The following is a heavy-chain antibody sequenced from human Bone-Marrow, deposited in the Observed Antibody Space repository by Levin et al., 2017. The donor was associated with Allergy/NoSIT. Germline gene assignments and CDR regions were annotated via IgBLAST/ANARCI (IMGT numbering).Heavy chain of an antibody. J-gene: IGHJ4*02. CDR1: GFTFNDYA. D-gene: IGHD3-22*01. Sequence: AGGSLRLSCAASGFTFNDYAMSWVRQAPGKGLEWVSAISGTGRSTYYADSVKGRFSISRDSSRNTLLLQMNSLRAEDTAVYYCARDLPPYYYDSSGYYLTFDYWGQGALVTVSS. CDR2: ISGTGRST. CDR3: ARDLPPYYYDSSGYYLTFDY. V-gene: IGHV3-23*01.